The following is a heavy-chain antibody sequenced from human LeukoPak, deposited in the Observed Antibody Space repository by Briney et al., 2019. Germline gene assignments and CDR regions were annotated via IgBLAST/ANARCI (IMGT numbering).Heavy chain of an antibody. D-gene: IGHD6-13*01. CDR3: ARSPGYSSSWFNY. J-gene: IGHJ4*02. CDR1: GFTFSSYA. CDR2: ISGSGGSGGST. V-gene: IGHV3-23*01. Sequence: GGSLRLSCAASGFTFSSYAMSWVRQAPGKGLEWVSAISGSGGSGGSTYYAGSVQGRSTISRDNSKNTLYLQMNSLRAEDTALYHCARSPGYSSSWFNYWGQGTLVTVSS.